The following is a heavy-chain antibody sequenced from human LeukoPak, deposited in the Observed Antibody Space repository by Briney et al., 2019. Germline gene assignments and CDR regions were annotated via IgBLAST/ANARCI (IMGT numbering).Heavy chain of an antibody. D-gene: IGHD2-2*01. CDR1: GYTFTSYG. CDR2: ISAYNGNT. V-gene: IGHV1-18*01. Sequence: ASVEVSCKASGYTFTSYGITWVRQAPGQGLEWMGRISAYNGNTNYAQKLQGRVTMTTDTSTSAAYLDLRSLRSDDTAVYYCARAEQYQLLLHWGQGTLVTVSS. CDR3: ARAEQYQLLLH. J-gene: IGHJ4*02.